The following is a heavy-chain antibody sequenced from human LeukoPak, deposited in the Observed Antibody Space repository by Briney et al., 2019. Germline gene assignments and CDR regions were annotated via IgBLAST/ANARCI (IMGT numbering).Heavy chain of an antibody. D-gene: IGHD3-9*01. J-gene: IGHJ4*02. CDR3: AKAEGYDILTGLDY. CDR2: IGASGGST. V-gene: IGHV3-23*01. CDR1: GCTFSSYA. Sequence: GGSLRLSCATSGCTFSSYAMSWVRQAPGKGLQWVSVIGASGGSTYYAGSVKGRFTISRDNSKNTLYLQMTSLRTEDTAVYYCAKAEGYDILTGLDYWGQGTLVTVSS.